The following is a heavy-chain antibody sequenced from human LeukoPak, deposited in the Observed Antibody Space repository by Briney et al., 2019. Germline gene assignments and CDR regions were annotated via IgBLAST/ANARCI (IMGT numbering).Heavy chain of an antibody. Sequence: PGGSLRLSCAASGFTFSNAWMSWVRQAPGKGLEWVGRIKSKTDGGTTDYAAPVKGRFTISRDDSKNTLYLQMNSLKASDTAMYHCARTSYGDYGDYWGQGTLVTVSS. V-gene: IGHV3-15*01. CDR1: GFTFSNAW. D-gene: IGHD4-17*01. CDR3: ARTSYGDYGDY. CDR2: IKSKTDGGTT. J-gene: IGHJ4*02.